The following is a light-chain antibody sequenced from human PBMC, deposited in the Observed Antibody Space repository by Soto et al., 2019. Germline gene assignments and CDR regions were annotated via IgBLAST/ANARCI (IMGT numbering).Light chain of an antibody. V-gene: IGLV1-44*01. CDR2: SNN. J-gene: IGLJ1*01. CDR3: AAWDDSLKGV. CDR1: SSNIGSNT. Sequence: VLTHPPSASGTPGQRVTISCSGSSSNIGSNTVNWYQQLPGTAPKLLIYSNNQRPSGVPDRFSGSKSGTSASLAISGLQSEDEADYYCAAWDDSLKGVFGTGTKVTVL.